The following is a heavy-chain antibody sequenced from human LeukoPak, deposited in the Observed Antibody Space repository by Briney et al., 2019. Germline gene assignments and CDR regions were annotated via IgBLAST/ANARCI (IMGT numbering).Heavy chain of an antibody. D-gene: IGHD3-3*01. V-gene: IGHV4-59*01. Sequence: PSETLSLTCTFSGASFSSYYWDWLRQTPGKGLEWIGYISDTGKTDSNPSLKSRVSISLGPANKQFSLRLRSVTAADSAVYYCATGYYEPFATWGPGILVTVSS. J-gene: IGHJ5*02. CDR1: GASFSSYY. CDR3: ATGYYEPFAT. CDR2: ISDTGKT.